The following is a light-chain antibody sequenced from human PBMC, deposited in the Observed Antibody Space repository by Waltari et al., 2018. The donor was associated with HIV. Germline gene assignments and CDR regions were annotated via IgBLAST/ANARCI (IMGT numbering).Light chain of an antibody. CDR3: SSYTSSATGVL. V-gene: IGLV2-14*01. J-gene: IGLJ2*01. CDR2: EVT. Sequence: QSVLTQPASVSGSPGQSIPISCTGTSSDLGGYNFVSWYQQHPGRAPRLMIYEVTSRPSGVSNRFSGSRSGNTASLTISGLQAEDEADYYCSSYTSSATGVLFGGGTTLTVL. CDR1: SSDLGGYNF.